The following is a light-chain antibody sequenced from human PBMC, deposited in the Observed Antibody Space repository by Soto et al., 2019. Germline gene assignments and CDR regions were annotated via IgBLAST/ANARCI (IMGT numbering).Light chain of an antibody. Sequence: EIVLTQSPATLSLSPGERTPLSCRASQSVSSYLAWYQQKPGQAPRLLIYDASNRATGIPARFSGSESGTDFTLSISSLEFEDFAVYYCHHLSYWPVTFGQGTRLEIQ. CDR2: DAS. CDR3: HHLSYWPVT. V-gene: IGKV3-11*01. CDR1: QSVSSY. J-gene: IGKJ5*01.